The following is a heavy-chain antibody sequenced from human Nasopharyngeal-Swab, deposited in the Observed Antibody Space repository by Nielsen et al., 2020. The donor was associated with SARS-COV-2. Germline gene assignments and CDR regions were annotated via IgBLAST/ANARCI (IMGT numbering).Heavy chain of an antibody. CDR3: AKDLLHLGELSFGIDY. D-gene: IGHD3-16*02. Sequence: WVRQAPRQGLEWMGRINPNSGGTNYAQKFQGRVTMTRDTSISTAYMELSRLRSDDTAVYYCAKDLLHLGELSFGIDYWGQGTLVTVSS. V-gene: IGHV1-2*06. CDR2: INPNSGGT. J-gene: IGHJ4*02.